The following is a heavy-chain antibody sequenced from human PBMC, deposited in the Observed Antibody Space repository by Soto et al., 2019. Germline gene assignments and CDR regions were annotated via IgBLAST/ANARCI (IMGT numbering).Heavy chain of an antibody. CDR2: IWYDGSNK. Sequence: QVQLVESGGGVVQPGRSLRLSCAASGFTFSSYGMHWVRQAPGKGLEWVAVIWYDGSNKYYADSVKGRFTISRDNSKNTLELQMNSLRAEDTAVYYWAATSLAANYWGQGTLVTVSS. J-gene: IGHJ4*02. CDR1: GFTFSSYG. V-gene: IGHV3-33*01. D-gene: IGHD6-13*01. CDR3: AATSLAANY.